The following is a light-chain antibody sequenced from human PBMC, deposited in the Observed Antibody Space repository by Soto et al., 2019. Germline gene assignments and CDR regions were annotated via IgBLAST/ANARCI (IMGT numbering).Light chain of an antibody. CDR3: SSYAGTNIDVV. Sequence: QSALTQPPSASGSPGQSVTISCTGTSSDVGGYVYVSWYQQYPGKAPKLIIYEVNKRTSGVPDRFSGSKSGNTASLTVSGLHAEDEADYYCSSYAGTNIDVVFGGGTKLTVL. CDR2: EVN. J-gene: IGLJ2*01. V-gene: IGLV2-8*01. CDR1: SSDVGGYVY.